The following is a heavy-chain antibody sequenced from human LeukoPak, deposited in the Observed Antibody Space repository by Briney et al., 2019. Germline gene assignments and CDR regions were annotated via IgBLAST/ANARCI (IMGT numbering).Heavy chain of an antibody. V-gene: IGHV4-61*02. CDR3: ARENFLEMADFDY. CDR1: GGSVSGSYFY. D-gene: IGHD5-24*01. Sequence: PSETLSLTCTVSGGSVSGSYFYWGWIRQSPGKGLEWIGRIYTSGSTNYNPSLKSRVTISVDTSKNQFSLKLSSVTAADTAVYYCARENFLEMADFDYWGQGTLVTVSS. CDR2: IYTSGST. J-gene: IGHJ4*02.